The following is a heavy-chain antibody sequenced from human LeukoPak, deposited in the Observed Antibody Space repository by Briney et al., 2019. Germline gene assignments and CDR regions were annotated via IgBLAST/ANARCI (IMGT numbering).Heavy chain of an antibody. CDR1: GYTFTDYY. Sequence: ASVKVSCKASGYTFTDYYIHWVRQAPGQGLEWMGWINPNSGGTNYAQKFQGRVTMTRDTSITTAYVESSRLRSDDTAMYYCARGYELERPDYWGQGTLVTISS. CDR2: INPNSGGT. J-gene: IGHJ4*02. CDR3: ARGYELERPDY. D-gene: IGHD1-1*01. V-gene: IGHV1-2*02.